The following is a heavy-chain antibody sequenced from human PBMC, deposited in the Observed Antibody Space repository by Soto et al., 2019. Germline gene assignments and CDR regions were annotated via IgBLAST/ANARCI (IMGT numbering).Heavy chain of an antibody. D-gene: IGHD6-19*01. Sequence: ASVKVSCKASGYTFTSYDINWVRQATGQGLGWMGWMNPNSGNTGYAQKFQGRVTMTRNTSISTAYMELSSLRSEDTAVYYCARDRTLSSGWPRVGYNWFDPWGQGTLVTVSS. V-gene: IGHV1-8*01. CDR1: GYTFTSYD. CDR2: MNPNSGNT. CDR3: ARDRTLSSGWPRVGYNWFDP. J-gene: IGHJ5*02.